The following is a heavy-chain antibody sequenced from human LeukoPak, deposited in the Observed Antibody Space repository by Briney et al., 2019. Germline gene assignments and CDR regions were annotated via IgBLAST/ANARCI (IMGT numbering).Heavy chain of an antibody. J-gene: IGHJ4*02. V-gene: IGHV1-2*06. CDR3: ARDHIVRRGAIAY. CDR1: GYTFTGYY. D-gene: IGHD2-21*01. CDR2: INPNSGGT. Sequence: ASVKVSCKASGYTFTGYYMHWVRQAPGQGLEWMGRINPNSGGTNYAQKFQGRVTMTRDTSISTAYMELSRLRSDDTAVYYCARDHIVRRGAIAYWGQGTLVTVSS.